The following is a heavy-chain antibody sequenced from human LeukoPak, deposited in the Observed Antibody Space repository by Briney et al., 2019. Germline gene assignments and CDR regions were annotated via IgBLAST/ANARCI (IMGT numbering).Heavy chain of an antibody. D-gene: IGHD5-12*01. J-gene: IGHJ3*02. CDR3: ARVGIEGYDNPLVAFDI. CDR1: GGTFSSYA. Sequence: SVKVSCKASGGTFSSYAISWVRQAPGQGLEWMGGIIPIFGTANYAQKFQGRVTITTDESTSTAYMELSSLRSEDTAVYYCARVGIEGYDNPLVAFDIWGQGTMVTVSS. CDR2: IIPIFGTA. V-gene: IGHV1-69*05.